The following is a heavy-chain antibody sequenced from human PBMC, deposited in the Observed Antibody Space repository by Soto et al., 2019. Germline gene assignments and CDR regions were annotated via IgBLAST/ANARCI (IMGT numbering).Heavy chain of an antibody. D-gene: IGHD3-3*01. CDR1: GFTFSTYW. V-gene: IGHV3-23*01. CDR2: ISGGGGST. Sequence: PGGSLRLSCAASGFTFSTYWMHWVRQTPGKGLEWVSAISGGGGSTYYADSVKGRFTISRDNSKNTLYLQMNSLRAEDTAVYYCAKGILEWRAVYHYMDVWGKGTTVTVS. J-gene: IGHJ6*03. CDR3: AKGILEWRAVYHYMDV.